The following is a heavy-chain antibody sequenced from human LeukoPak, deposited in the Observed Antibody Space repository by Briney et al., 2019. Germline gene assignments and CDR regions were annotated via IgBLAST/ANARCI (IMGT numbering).Heavy chain of an antibody. V-gene: IGHV1-2*02. D-gene: IGHD5/OR15-5a*01. CDR1: GYTFTEYY. CDR2: INPHSGGT. Sequence: ASVKVSCKSSGYTFTEYYMHWVRQAPGQGLEWMGWINPHSGGTNYAQKFQGRVTMTRDTSISTAYMELSRLRSDDTAVYYCARFDQVSETAGGYWGQGTLVTVSS. CDR3: ARFDQVSETAGGY. J-gene: IGHJ4*02.